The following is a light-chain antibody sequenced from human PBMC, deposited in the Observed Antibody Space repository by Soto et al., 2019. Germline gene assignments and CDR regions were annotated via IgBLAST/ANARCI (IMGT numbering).Light chain of an antibody. CDR3: QQFAISTT. V-gene: IGKV1-5*03. CDR2: KAS. J-gene: IGKJ1*01. Sequence: DIQMTQSPTTLSASVVDGVTITCRASQTISSLLAWYQQRPGTAPKLLIYKASTLKSGVPSRFSGSGSGTEFTLTISSLQPDDFATYYCQQFAISTTFGQGTKVDIK. CDR1: QTISSL.